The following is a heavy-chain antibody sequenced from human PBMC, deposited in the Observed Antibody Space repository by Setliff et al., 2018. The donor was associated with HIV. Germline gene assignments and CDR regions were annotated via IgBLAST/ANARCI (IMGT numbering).Heavy chain of an antibody. V-gene: IGHV4-61*09. D-gene: IGHD3-16*01. CDR3: AKRTFGSGRLDP. J-gene: IGHJ5*02. CDR2: IHTTGST. CDR1: GDSISSGSYY. Sequence: SETLSLTCSVSGDSISSGSYYWSWIRLPAGKGLEWIGQIHTTGSTNYNPSLKSRVTISMDTSKNQFSLNLDSVTATDTAVYYCAKRTFGSGRLDPWGQGTLVTVSS.